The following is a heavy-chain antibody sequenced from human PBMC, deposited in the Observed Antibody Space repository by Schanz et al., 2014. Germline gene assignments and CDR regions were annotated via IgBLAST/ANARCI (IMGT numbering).Heavy chain of an antibody. CDR1: GYIFSSYA. CDR3: ARARYGLDV. CDR2: INPTTGNP. Sequence: QLVQSGSEFRKPGASVKVSCKASGYIFSSYAIHWVRQAPGQGLEWMGWINPTTGNPGYAQGFAGRFVFSFDAYVNTADLQISSLKAEATAVYYCARARYGLDVWGQGTTVSVSS. J-gene: IGHJ6*02. V-gene: IGHV7-4-1*02.